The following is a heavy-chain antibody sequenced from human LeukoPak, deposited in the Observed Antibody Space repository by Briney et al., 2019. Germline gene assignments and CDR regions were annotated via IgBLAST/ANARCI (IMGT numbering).Heavy chain of an antibody. CDR2: INHSGST. Sequence: ASETLSLTCTVSGGSISSYYWSWIRQPPGKGLEWIGEINHSGSTNYNPSLKSRVTISVDTSKNQFSLKLSSVTAADTAVYYCARGTRTFDPWGQGTLVTVSS. CDR1: GGSISSYY. CDR3: ARGTRTFDP. V-gene: IGHV4-34*01. D-gene: IGHD2-2*01. J-gene: IGHJ5*02.